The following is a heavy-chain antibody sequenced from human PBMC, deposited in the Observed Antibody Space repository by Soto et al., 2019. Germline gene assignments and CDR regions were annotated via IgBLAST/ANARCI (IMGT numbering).Heavy chain of an antibody. Sequence: GGSLRLSCAASGFTFSSYAMSWVRQAPGKGLEWVSAISGSGGSTYYADSVKGRFTISRDNAKNTLYLQMNSLRAEDTAVYYCARSHSGSYYYAYWGQGTLVTVSS. CDR1: GFTFSSYA. CDR3: ARSHSGSYYYAY. V-gene: IGHV3-23*01. D-gene: IGHD1-26*01. J-gene: IGHJ4*02. CDR2: ISGSGGST.